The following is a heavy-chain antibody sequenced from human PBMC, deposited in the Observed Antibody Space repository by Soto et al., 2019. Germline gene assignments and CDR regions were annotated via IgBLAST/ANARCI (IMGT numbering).Heavy chain of an antibody. D-gene: IGHD1-26*01. CDR1: GFTFSSYD. V-gene: IGHV3-30-3*01. CDR2: ISYDGSNK. Sequence: ESGGGVVQPGRSLRLSCAASGFTFSSYDMHWVRQAPGKGLEWVAVISYDGSNKYYADSVKGRFTISRDNSKNTLYLQMNSLRAEDTAVYYCARDLNSGTNLYYFDYWGQGTLVTVSS. CDR3: ARDLNSGTNLYYFDY. J-gene: IGHJ4*02.